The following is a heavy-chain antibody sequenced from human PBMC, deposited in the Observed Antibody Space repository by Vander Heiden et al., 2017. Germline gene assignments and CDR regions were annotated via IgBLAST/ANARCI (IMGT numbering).Heavy chain of an antibody. J-gene: IGHJ6*02. CDR3: AKGSRGDYSYYGMDV. CDR1: GFTFSSYA. D-gene: IGHD3-10*01. Sequence: EVQLLESGGGLVQPGGSLRLSCAASGFTFSSYAMNWVRQAPGEGLELVSAISGSGGSTYYADSVKGRFTISRDNSKNTLYLQMNSLRAEDTAVYYCAKGSRGDYSYYGMDVWGQGTTVTVSS. V-gene: IGHV3-23*01. CDR2: ISGSGGST.